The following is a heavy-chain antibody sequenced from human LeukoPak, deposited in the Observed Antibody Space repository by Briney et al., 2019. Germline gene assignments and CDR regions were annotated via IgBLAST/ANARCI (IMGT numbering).Heavy chain of an antibody. J-gene: IGHJ5*02. Sequence: GGSLRLSCAASGFTVSNYYMNWVRQAPGKGLEWVSLIYSGGSTHYADSVKGRFTISRDSSRNTLYLQMNSLRVEDTAVYYCARELPHNWFDPWGQGTLVTVSS. CDR2: IYSGGST. CDR1: GFTVSNYY. V-gene: IGHV3-66*01. CDR3: ARELPHNWFDP.